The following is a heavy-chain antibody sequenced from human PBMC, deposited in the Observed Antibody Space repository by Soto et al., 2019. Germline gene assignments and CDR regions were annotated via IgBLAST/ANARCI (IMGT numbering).Heavy chain of an antibody. CDR1: GFSFTSHW. J-gene: IGHJ3*02. V-gene: IGHV5-51*01. Sequence: GESLKISCKGSGFSFTSHWIAWVRQMPGKGLECMGIIYPRDSDTRYNPSFQGQITISVDSSISTAYLQWSSLKTSDTAFYYCAKTLVAGAFDIWGQGTMVTVSS. CDR2: IYPRDSDT. D-gene: IGHD2-8*02. CDR3: AKTLVAGAFDI.